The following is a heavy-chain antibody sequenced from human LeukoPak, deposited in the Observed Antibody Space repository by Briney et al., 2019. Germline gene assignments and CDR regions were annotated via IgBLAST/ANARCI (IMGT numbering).Heavy chain of an antibody. D-gene: IGHD2-21*02. CDR1: GGTFRSYA. CDR2: DIPIFGTA. CDR3: ARVKPAYCGGDCYWYNWFDP. J-gene: IGHJ5*02. Sequence: APGKVFCRASGGTFRSYAISWGGQGPGQRPELMGGDIPIFGTANYAQKFQGRVTITADESTSTAYMELSSLRSEDTAVYYCARVKPAYCGGDCYWYNWFDPWGQGTLVTVSS. V-gene: IGHV1-69*01.